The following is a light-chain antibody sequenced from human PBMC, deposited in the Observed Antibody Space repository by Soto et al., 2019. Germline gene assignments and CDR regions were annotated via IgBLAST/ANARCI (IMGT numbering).Light chain of an antibody. Sequence: DIQMSQSPSSLSASVGDRVTITRRASQGVANYLGWYQQKPGKVPKALIYGVSTLQSGVPSRFSGSGSDTDFTLTISSLQPEDAATYYCQHYRSAQMTFGQGPKLDI. CDR3: QHYRSAQMT. CDR1: QGVANY. J-gene: IGKJ1*01. V-gene: IGKV1-27*01. CDR2: GVS.